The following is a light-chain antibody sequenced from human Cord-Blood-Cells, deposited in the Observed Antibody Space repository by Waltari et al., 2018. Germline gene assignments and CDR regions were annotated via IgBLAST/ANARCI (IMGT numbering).Light chain of an antibody. Sequence: QSALTQPASVSGSPGKSITISCTGTSSDVGGYTYVSWYQHPPGKAPKLMIYDVSNRPSGVSNRFSGSKSGNTASLTISGLQAEDEADYYCSSYTSSSTLVFGGGTKLTVL. CDR3: SSYTSSSTLV. CDR2: DVS. V-gene: IGLV2-14*03. CDR1: SSDVGGYTY. J-gene: IGLJ3*02.